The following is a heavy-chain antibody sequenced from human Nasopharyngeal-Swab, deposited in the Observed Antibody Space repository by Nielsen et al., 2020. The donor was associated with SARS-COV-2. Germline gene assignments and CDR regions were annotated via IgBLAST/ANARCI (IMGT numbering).Heavy chain of an antibody. V-gene: IGHV3-11*01. J-gene: IGHJ4*02. Sequence: WIRQPPGKGLGWVSYISSSGSTIYYADSVKGRFTISRDNAKNSLYLQMNSLRAEDTAVYYCARGRNYYGSGGLDYWGQGTLVTVSS. CDR3: ARGRNYYGSGGLDY. D-gene: IGHD3-10*01. CDR2: ISSSGSTI.